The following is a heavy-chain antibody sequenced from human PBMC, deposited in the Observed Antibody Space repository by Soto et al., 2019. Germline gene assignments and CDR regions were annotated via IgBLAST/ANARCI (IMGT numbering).Heavy chain of an antibody. Sequence: GSLRLSCAASGFTYRSYGMDGGRQAPGKGLEWVAVIWYDGSNKYYADSVKGRFTISRDNSKNTLYLQMNSLRAEDTAVYYCARNYDILTGLDYWGQGTLVTVSS. CDR3: ARNYDILTGLDY. V-gene: IGHV3-33*01. D-gene: IGHD3-9*01. CDR2: IWYDGSNK. J-gene: IGHJ4*02. CDR1: GFTYRSYG.